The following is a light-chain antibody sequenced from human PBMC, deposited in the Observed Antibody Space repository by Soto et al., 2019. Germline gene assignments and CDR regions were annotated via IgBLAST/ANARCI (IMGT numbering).Light chain of an antibody. CDR3: AAWDASLSAGL. J-gene: IGLJ3*02. CDR1: SSNIGTKF. CDR2: RND. Sequence: QSVLTQPPSASGTPGQRVTISCSGSSSNIGTKFVFWYQRLPGSAPKLLIQRNDQRPSGVPDRFSGSKSGTSASLAISGLRSEDEADYYCAAWDASLSAGLFGGGTKLTVL. V-gene: IGLV1-47*01.